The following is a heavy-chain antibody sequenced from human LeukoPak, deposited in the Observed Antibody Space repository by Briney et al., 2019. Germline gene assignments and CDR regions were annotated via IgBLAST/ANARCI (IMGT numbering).Heavy chain of an antibody. Sequence: SETLSLTCTVSGGSFNRNSYYWDWIRQPPGKGLEWIGYIYYSGSTYYNPSLKSRVTISVDTSKNQFSLKLSSVTAADTAVYYCARVVDFPTTFDYWGQGTLVTVSS. D-gene: IGHD2-21*01. J-gene: IGHJ4*02. CDR3: ARVVDFPTTFDY. V-gene: IGHV4-30-4*08. CDR2: IYYSGST. CDR1: GGSFNRNSYY.